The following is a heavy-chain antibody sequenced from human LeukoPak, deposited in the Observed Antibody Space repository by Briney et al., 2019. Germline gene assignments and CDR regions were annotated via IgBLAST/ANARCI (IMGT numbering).Heavy chain of an antibody. Sequence: SETLSLTCAVYGGSFSGYYWSWIRRPPGKGLEWVGEINHSGSTNYNPSLKSRVTISVDTSKNQFSLKLSSVTAADTAVYYCATGSRRTYCSSTSGSVNWFDPWGQGTLVTVSS. J-gene: IGHJ5*02. D-gene: IGHD2-2*01. CDR1: GGSFSGYY. CDR3: ATGSRRTYCSSTSGSVNWFDP. CDR2: INHSGST. V-gene: IGHV4-34*01.